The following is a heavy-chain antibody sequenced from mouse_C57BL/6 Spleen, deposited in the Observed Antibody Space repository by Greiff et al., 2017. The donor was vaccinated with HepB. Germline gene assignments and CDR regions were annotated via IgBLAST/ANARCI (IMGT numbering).Heavy chain of an antibody. CDR1: GFTFSSYG. J-gene: IGHJ4*01. CDR3: ARRYDYDGYAMDY. D-gene: IGHD2-4*01. V-gene: IGHV5-6*02. Sequence: EVKLMESGGDLVKPGGSLKLSCAASGFTFSSYGMSWVRQTPDKRLEWVANISSGGSYTYYPDSVKGRFTISRDNAKNTLYLQMSSLKSEDTAMYYCARRYDYDGYAMDYWGQGTSVTVSS. CDR2: ISSGGSYT.